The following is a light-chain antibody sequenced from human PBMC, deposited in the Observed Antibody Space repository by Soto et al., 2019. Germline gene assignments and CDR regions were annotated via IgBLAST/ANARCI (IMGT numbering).Light chain of an antibody. CDR3: QQRSTGT. CDR2: DAS. CDR1: QSISNF. V-gene: IGKV3-11*01. J-gene: IGKJ4*01. Sequence: EIVLTQSPVTLSLSPGERATLSCRASQSISNFLAWYQQKPGQAPRLLIYDASNRATGIPGRFSGSGSGTDFTLNISSLEPEDFAVYHCQQRSTGTFGGGTKVEIK.